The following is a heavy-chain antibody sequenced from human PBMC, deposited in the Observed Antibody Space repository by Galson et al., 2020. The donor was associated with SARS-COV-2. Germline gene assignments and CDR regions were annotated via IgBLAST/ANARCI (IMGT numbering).Heavy chain of an antibody. CDR2: IYYSGST. CDR3: ARGRRESWIQLWVRGAFDY. D-gene: IGHD5-18*01. J-gene: IGHJ4*02. Sequence: SETLSLTCTVSGGSISSSSYYWGWIRQPPGKGLEWIGSIYYSGSTYYNPSLKGRVTISVDTSKNQFSLKLSSVTAADTAVYYCARGRRESWIQLWVRGAFDYWGQGTLVTVSS. V-gene: IGHV4-39*07. CDR1: GGSISSSSYY.